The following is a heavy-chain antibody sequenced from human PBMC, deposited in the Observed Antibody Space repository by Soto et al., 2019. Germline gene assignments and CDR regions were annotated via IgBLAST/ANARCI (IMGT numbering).Heavy chain of an antibody. CDR2: MNPNSGHT. D-gene: IGHD1-1*01. J-gene: IGHJ4*02. CDR1: GYTFTTYD. Sequence: QVQLVQSGAEVKKPGASVKVSCKASGYTFTTYDIKWVLQATGQGLEWMGWMNPNSGHTGYAQKFQGRATMTRNTSISTAYMELSSLRSEGPAIYYWARELELDSGGQGTLVSVSS. CDR3: ARELELDS. V-gene: IGHV1-8*01.